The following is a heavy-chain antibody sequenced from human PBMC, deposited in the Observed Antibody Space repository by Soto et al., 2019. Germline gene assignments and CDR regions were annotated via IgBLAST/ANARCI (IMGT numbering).Heavy chain of an antibody. CDR3: VKDGLTSVFGLVHDGSDI. CDR2: ISWNSGNI. J-gene: IGHJ3*02. D-gene: IGHD3-3*01. CDR1: GFSFGGYG. Sequence: GGSLRLSCVASGFSFGGYGMHWVRQAPGRGPEWVSGISWNSGNIGYAETVKGRFTISRDNAKNSLYLQMNSLRAEDTALYYCVKDGLTSVFGLVHDGSDIWGHGTMVTVSS. V-gene: IGHV3-9*01.